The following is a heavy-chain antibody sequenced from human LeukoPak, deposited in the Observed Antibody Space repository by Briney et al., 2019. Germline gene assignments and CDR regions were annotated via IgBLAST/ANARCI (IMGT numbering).Heavy chain of an antibody. V-gene: IGHV3-15*01. J-gene: IGHJ6*02. CDR3: TKPDLLWFGEDV. D-gene: IGHD3-10*01. CDR2: IKSRTDGGTT. Sequence: GGSLRLSCAASGFTFSSYSMNWVRQAPGKGLEWVGRIKSRTDGGTTDYAAPVKGRFTISRDDSKNTLYLQMNSLKTEDTAVYYCTKPDLLWFGEDVWGQGTTVTVS. CDR1: GFTFSSYS.